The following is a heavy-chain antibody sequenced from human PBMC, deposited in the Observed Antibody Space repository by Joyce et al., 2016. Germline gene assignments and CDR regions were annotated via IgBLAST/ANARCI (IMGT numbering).Heavy chain of an antibody. D-gene: IGHD2-21*02. J-gene: IGHJ6*02. CDR1: GGSVRSGSYY. Sequence: QVRLQESGPRLVKPSETLSLTCTVSGGSVRSGSYYWSWIRQPPGKGLEWIGYIFYTGTTGSNPSLMSRLSISVDTSKNQCSLNLMSVTAADTAVYYCARVVVTAGSSYYYYGMDVWGQGTTVAVSS. V-gene: IGHV4-61*01. CDR2: IFYTGTT. CDR3: ARVVVTAGSSYYYYGMDV.